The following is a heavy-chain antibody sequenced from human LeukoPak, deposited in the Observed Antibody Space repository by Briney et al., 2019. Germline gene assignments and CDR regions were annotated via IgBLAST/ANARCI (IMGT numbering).Heavy chain of an antibody. CDR1: GGSFSGYY. J-gene: IGHJ4*02. CDR2: INHSGST. CDR3: ARAIYGDYEAPIDY. V-gene: IGHV4-34*01. D-gene: IGHD4-17*01. Sequence: SETLSLTCAVYGGSFSGYYWSWIRQPPGKGLEWIGEINHSGSTNYNPSLKSRVTISVDTSKNQFSLKLSSVTAADTAVYYCARAIYGDYEAPIDYWGQGTLVTVSS.